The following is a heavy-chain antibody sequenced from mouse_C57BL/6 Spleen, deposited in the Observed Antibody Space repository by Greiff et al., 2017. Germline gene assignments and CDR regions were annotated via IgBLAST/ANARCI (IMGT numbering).Heavy chain of an antibody. CDR3: TSDYDYAMDY. CDR2: ISSGGDYI. Sequence: EVNVVESGEGLVKPGGSLKLSCAASGFTFSSYAMSWVRQTPEKRLEWVAYISSGGDYIYYADTVKGRFTISRDNARNTLYLQMSSLKSEDTAMXYCTSDYDYAMDYWGQGTSVTVSS. J-gene: IGHJ4*01. D-gene: IGHD2-4*01. CDR1: GFTFSSYA. V-gene: IGHV5-9-1*02.